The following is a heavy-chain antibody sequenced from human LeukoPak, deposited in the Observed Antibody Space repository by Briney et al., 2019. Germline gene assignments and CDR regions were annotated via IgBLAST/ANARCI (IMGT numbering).Heavy chain of an antibody. CDR1: GGSISNYD. CDR2: IYIGGST. D-gene: IGHD6-19*01. Sequence: SETLSLTCTVSGGSISNYDWSWIRQPAGKGLEWIGRIYIGGSTNYNPSLKSRVTMSLDTSKNQFSLKLSSVTAADTAMYYCARHSSGMVVYWGQGTLVTVSS. CDR3: ARHSSGMVVY. J-gene: IGHJ4*02. V-gene: IGHV4-4*07.